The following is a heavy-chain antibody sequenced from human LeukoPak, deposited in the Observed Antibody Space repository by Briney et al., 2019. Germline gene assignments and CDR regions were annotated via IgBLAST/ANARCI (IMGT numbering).Heavy chain of an antibody. D-gene: IGHD1-26*01. CDR3: ARDRGGQVGATTNWFDP. CDR1: GFTFSDYY. Sequence: GGSLRLSCAASGFTFSDYYMSWIRQPPGKGPEWVSYISSSGSTIYYADSVKGRFTISRDNAKNSLYLQMNSLRAEDTAVYYCARDRGGQVGATTNWFDPWGQGTLVTVSS. CDR2: ISSSGSTI. J-gene: IGHJ5*02. V-gene: IGHV3-11*01.